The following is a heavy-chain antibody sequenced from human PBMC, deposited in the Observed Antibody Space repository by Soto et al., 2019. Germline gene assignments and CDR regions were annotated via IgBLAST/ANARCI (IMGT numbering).Heavy chain of an antibody. D-gene: IGHD5-18*01. Sequence: QVQLQESGPGLVKPSQTLSLTCTVSGGSISSGGYYWSWIRQHPGKGLEWIGYIYYSGRTYYNPSLKSRVTISVDTSKNQFSLKLSSVTAADTAVYYCARSGDSYGPNPLLYWGQGTLVTVSS. V-gene: IGHV4-31*03. CDR1: GGSISSGGYY. J-gene: IGHJ4*02. CDR2: IYYSGRT. CDR3: ARSGDSYGPNPLLY.